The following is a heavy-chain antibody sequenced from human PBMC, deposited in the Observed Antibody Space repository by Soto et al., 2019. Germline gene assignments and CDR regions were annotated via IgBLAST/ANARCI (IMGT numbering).Heavy chain of an antibody. CDR3: ARHFSVDHFDY. CDR2: IYLGEST. Sequence: PSETLSLTCAVSGASFSSGDWWNWVRQPPGKGLEWIGQIYLGESTNYNPSLKSRLTISVDKSKNHFSLKLSSVTAADTAVYYCARHFSVDHFDYWGQGALVTVSS. CDR1: GASFSSGDW. D-gene: IGHD3-9*01. J-gene: IGHJ4*02. V-gene: IGHV4-4*02.